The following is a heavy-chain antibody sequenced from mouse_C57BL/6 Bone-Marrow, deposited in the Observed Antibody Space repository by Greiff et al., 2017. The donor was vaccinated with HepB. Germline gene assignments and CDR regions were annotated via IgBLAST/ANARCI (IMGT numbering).Heavy chain of an antibody. CDR1: GFSLTSYG. Sequence: VMLVESGPGLVQPSQSLSITCTVSGFSLTSYGVHWVRQSPGKGLEWLGVIWSGGSTDYNAALISRLSIRKDNSKSQVFFKMNSLQADDTAIYYCARNSITTERDYYAMDYWGQGTSVTVSS. CDR3: ARNSITTERDYYAMDY. J-gene: IGHJ4*01. V-gene: IGHV2-2*01. CDR2: IWSGGST. D-gene: IGHD1-1*01.